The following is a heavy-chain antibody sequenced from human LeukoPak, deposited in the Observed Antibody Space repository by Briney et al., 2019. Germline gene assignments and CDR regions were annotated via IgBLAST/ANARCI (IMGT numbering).Heavy chain of an antibody. V-gene: IGHV4-59*01. J-gene: IGHJ4*02. CDR3: ARASGELNFDY. D-gene: IGHD1-7*01. Sequence: SETLSLTCTVSGGSISSYHWSWIRQPPGKGLECIGFIYYSGSTNYNPSLKSRVTISVDTSKNQFSLKLSSVTAADTAVYYCARASGELNFDYWGQGTLVTVSS. CDR2: IYYSGST. CDR1: GGSISSYH.